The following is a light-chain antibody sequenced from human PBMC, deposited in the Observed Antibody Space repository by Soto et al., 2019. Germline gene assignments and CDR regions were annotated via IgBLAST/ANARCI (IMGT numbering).Light chain of an antibody. J-gene: IGLJ3*02. CDR3: SSYTTTNTLWV. CDR2: EVR. Sequence: QSALTQPASVSGSPGQSITISCTGTSSDVGSYNYVSWYQQHPGKAPKLMIYEVRNRPSGVSDRFSGSKSGKTASLTISGLQAEDEADYFCSSYTTTNTLWVFGGGTKLTVL. V-gene: IGLV2-14*01. CDR1: SSDVGSYNY.